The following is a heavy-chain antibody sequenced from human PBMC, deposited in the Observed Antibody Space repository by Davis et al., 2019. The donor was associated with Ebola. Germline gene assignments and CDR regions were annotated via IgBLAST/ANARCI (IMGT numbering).Heavy chain of an antibody. D-gene: IGHD3-10*02. CDR1: VITFSSYA. J-gene: IGHJ3*02. Sequence: GGSLRLSCADSVITFSSYAMTWVRQAPGKGLEWVSAISGSGGTTYYAGSVKGRFTVSRDNSKKTMYLQMNSLRAEDTAVYYCARVLGSGMVLFYAFDIWGQGTMVTVSS. CDR3: ARVLGSGMVLFYAFDI. V-gene: IGHV3-23*01. CDR2: ISGSGGTT.